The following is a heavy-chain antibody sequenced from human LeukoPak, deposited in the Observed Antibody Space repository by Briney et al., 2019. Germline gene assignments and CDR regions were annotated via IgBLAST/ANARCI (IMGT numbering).Heavy chain of an antibody. V-gene: IGHV4-4*07. CDR1: GGSISSYY. CDR2: IYTSGST. CDR3: ARGPHYYYDSSGYIY. Sequence: SETLSLTCTVSGGSISSYYWSWIRQPAGKGLEWIGRIYTSGSTNYNPSFKSRVTMSVDTSKNQFSLKLSSVTAADTAVYYCARGPHYYYDSSGYIYWGQGTLVTVSS. D-gene: IGHD3-22*01. J-gene: IGHJ4*02.